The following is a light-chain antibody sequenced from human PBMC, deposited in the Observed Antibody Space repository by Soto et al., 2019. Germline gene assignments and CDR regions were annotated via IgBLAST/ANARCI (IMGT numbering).Light chain of an antibody. Sequence: DIVMTQSPDSLPVSLGERATINCKSSQSVLYNSNNKNYLAWYQQKPGQPPKLLINWASTRDSGVPDRFSGSGSGTDFTLTISSLQAEDVAVYYCQQYYSTPYTFGQGTKLEI. J-gene: IGKJ2*01. CDR2: WAS. CDR1: QSVLYNSNNKNY. V-gene: IGKV4-1*01. CDR3: QQYYSTPYT.